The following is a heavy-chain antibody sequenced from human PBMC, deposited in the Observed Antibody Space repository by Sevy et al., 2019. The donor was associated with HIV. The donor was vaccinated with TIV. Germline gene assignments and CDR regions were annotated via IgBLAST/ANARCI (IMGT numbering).Heavy chain of an antibody. V-gene: IGHV3-30*02. CDR2: IRYDGSNE. CDR1: GFTFNSYG. Sequence: GGCLRLSCAASGFTFNSYGMHWVRQAPGKGLEWVTFIRYDGSNEYYADSVKGRFTISRDNSKNTLYLQMNSLRAEDTAVYYCAKAPSGWGGSMDVWGKGTTVTVSS. D-gene: IGHD7-27*01. CDR3: AKAPSGWGGSMDV. J-gene: IGHJ6*03.